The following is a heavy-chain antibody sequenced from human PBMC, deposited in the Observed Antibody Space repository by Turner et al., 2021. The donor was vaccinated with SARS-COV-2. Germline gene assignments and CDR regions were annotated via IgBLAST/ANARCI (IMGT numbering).Heavy chain of an antibody. D-gene: IGHD3-22*01. Sequence: QLQLLESGPGLVKPPETLSLTCTVSGGSISSSSYYWGWIRQPPGKGLECIGSIYYSGCTYYNPSLKSRVTITVDTSKNQFYLKLSSVTAADSAVDYCARLDYDSSGYYSSGFDYWGQGTLVTVSS. CDR2: IYYSGCT. CDR3: ARLDYDSSGYYSSGFDY. J-gene: IGHJ4*02. CDR1: GGSISSSSYY. V-gene: IGHV4-39*01.